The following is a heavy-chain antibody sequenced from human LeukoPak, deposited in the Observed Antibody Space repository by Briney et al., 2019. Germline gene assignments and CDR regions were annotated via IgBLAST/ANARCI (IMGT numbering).Heavy chain of an antibody. CDR1: GFTFSDYC. V-gene: IGHV3-11*04. Sequence: GGSLRLSCAASGFTFSDYCMAWIRQAPGKGLEWVSYIRGDGSFIFYADSVKGRFTISRDNAKNTLYLQMNSLRAEDTAVYYCARDYGRSRDYGMDVWGQGTTVTVSS. CDR3: ARDYGRSRDYGMDV. D-gene: IGHD3-10*01. J-gene: IGHJ6*02. CDR2: IRGDGSFI.